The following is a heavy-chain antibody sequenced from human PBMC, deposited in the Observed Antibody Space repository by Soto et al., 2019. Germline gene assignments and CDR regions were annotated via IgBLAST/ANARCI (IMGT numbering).Heavy chain of an antibody. Sequence: EVQLVESGGALVQPGGSLRLSCAASGFTFSSYWMSWVRQAPGKGLEWVANIKEDGIEKNYVDSVKGRFTISRDNVKKSVDLQMNSLRGEDTAIYYCARDRHSSSWYRGYDWFDPWGQGTLVTVSS. V-gene: IGHV3-7*01. J-gene: IGHJ5*01. CDR3: ARDRHSSSWYRGYDWFDP. CDR2: IKEDGIEK. D-gene: IGHD6-13*01. CDR1: GFTFSSYW.